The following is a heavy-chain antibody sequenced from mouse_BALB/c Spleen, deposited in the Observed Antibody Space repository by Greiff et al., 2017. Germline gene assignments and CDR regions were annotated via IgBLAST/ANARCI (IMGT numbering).Heavy chain of an antibody. V-gene: IGHV14-3*02. Sequence: VQLKQSGAELVKPGASVKLSCTASGFNIKDTYMHWVKQRPEQGLEWIGRIDPANGNTKYDPTFQGKATITADTSSNTAYLQLSSLTSEDTAVYYCAPPSYGNHAMDYWGQGTSVTVSS. CDR1: GFNIKDTY. D-gene: IGHD2-1*01. CDR3: APPSYGNHAMDY. CDR2: IDPANGNT. J-gene: IGHJ4*01.